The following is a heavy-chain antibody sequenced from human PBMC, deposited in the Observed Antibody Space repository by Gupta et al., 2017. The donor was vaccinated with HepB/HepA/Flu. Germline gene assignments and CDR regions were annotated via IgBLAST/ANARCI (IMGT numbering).Heavy chain of an antibody. J-gene: IGHJ4*02. D-gene: IGHD2-15*01. CDR1: GCTFRRYG. V-gene: IGHV3-30*18. CDR3: AKSQLGYGNGGQCYSPDF. CDR2: ISHDGNKE. Sequence: QVQLVASGGGVVQPGTSLRLSCAASGCTFRRYGMHWVRPAQGKELEWVSVISHDGNKEYYIDSVKGRVTISRDNSKNTLYRQMNSLRTEDAAVYYCAKSQLGYGNGGQCYSPDFWGQGTLVTVSS.